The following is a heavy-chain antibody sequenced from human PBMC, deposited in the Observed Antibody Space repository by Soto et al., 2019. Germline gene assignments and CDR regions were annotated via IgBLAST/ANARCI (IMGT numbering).Heavy chain of an antibody. CDR1: GFTFSNYP. J-gene: IGHJ4*02. Sequence: EVQLLESGGGWVQGGESLSLSGPASGFTFSNYPMSWVRQVPGTGREWVSSISASGGSTYYADSVRGRFTISRDNSKNTLYLQMNILRAEDTAVYYCAKNNLFGSGTKDYWGQGTLVTVSS. D-gene: IGHD3-10*01. V-gene: IGHV3-23*01. CDR3: AKNNLFGSGTKDY. CDR2: ISASGGST.